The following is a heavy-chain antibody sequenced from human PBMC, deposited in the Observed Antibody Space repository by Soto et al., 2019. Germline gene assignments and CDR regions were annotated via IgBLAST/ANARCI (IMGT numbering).Heavy chain of an antibody. Sequence: SETLSLTCTVSGGSVSSGSYYWSWIRKPPGKGLEWIGYIYYSGSTNYNPSLKSRVTISVDTSKNQFSLKLSSVTAADTAVYYCARDFGSYSGSYTDYWGQGTLVTVSS. J-gene: IGHJ4*02. CDR3: ARDFGSYSGSYTDY. CDR2: IYYSGST. D-gene: IGHD1-26*01. V-gene: IGHV4-61*01. CDR1: GGSVSSGSYY.